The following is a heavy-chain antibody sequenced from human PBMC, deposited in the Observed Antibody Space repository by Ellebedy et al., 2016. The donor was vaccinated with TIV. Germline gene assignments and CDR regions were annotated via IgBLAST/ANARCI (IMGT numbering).Heavy chain of an antibody. CDR3: ARLTNWFDP. Sequence: SETLSLTXTVSGGSVSSGGYYWSWIRQPAGKGLEWVGRIYTSGSTNYNPSLKSRVTMSVDTSKNQFSLKLSSVTAADTAVYYCARLTNWFDPWGQGTLVTVSS. V-gene: IGHV4-61*02. D-gene: IGHD3-9*01. CDR1: GGSVSSGGYY. J-gene: IGHJ5*02. CDR2: IYTSGST.